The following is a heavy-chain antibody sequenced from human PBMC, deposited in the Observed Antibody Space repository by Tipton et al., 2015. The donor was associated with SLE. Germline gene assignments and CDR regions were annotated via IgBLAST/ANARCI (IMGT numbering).Heavy chain of an antibody. D-gene: IGHD3-9*01. CDR1: GGSFSGYH. CDR3: ARDHLNGGYNPYYYMDV. J-gene: IGHJ6*03. Sequence: TLSLTCALSGGSFSGYHWSWMRQSPGKGLEWIGEITNTGSPNYNPSLKSRVTLSVDTSKNQFSLNLNSVTAADTAVYYCARDHLNGGYNPYYYMDVWGKGTTVTVSS. V-gene: IGHV4-34*01. CDR2: ITNTGSP.